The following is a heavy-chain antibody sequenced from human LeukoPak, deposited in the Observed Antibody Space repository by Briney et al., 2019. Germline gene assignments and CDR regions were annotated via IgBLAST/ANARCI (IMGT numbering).Heavy chain of an antibody. CDR1: GGTFSSYA. J-gene: IGHJ4*02. V-gene: IGHV1-69*13. D-gene: IGHD1-1*01. CDR2: IIPIFGTA. CDR3: AGSRWGGSDNWGFDY. Sequence: GASVKVTCKASGGTFSSYAISWVRQAPGQGLEWMGGIIPIFGTANYAQKFQGRVTITADESTSTAYMELSSLRSEDTAVYYCAGSRWGGSDNWGFDYWGQGTLVTVSS.